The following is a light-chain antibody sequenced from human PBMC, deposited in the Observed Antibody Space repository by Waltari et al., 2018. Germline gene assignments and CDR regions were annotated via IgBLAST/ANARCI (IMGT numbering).Light chain of an antibody. CDR3: CSFTSRSTWV. J-gene: IGLJ3*02. CDR2: DVS. Sequence: QSALTQPASVSGSPGQSITISCTGTSSDVGGYNHVSWYQQHPGKVPKLLIFDVSNRPSGVSNRFSGSKSGNTASLTISGLQAEDESDYYCCSFTSRSTWVFGGGTKLTVL. V-gene: IGLV2-14*01. CDR1: SSDVGGYNH.